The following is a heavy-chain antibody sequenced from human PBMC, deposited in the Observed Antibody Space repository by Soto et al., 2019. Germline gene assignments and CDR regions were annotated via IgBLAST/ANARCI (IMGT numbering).Heavy chain of an antibody. Sequence: PSETLSLTCTVSGASIRSTGYYWSWIRQAPGKGLEWIGYVYYTGSTYYNPSLMSRLTISVDTSKNQFSLKLTSVTAAETAVYYCVRTAREGAVAPPCFDRWGQGTQVTVSS. V-gene: IGHV4-30-4*01. CDR1: GASIRSTGYY. CDR3: VRTAREGAVAPPCFDR. J-gene: IGHJ5*02. CDR2: VYYTGST. D-gene: IGHD2-21*02.